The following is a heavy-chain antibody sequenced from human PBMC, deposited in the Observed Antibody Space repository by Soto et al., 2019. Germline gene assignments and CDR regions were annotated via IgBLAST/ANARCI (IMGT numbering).Heavy chain of an antibody. CDR3: ARSYYDSSASYASYGMDV. CDR2: ISDGGSNK. J-gene: IGHJ6*02. CDR1: GFTFSSYG. V-gene: IGHV3-30*03. D-gene: IGHD3-22*01. Sequence: GGSLRLSCAASGFTFSSYGMHWVRQAPGKGLEWVADISDGGSNKYYADSVKGRFTISRDNAKNSLYLQMNSLRAEDTAVYYCARSYYDSSASYASYGMDVWGQGTTVTVSS.